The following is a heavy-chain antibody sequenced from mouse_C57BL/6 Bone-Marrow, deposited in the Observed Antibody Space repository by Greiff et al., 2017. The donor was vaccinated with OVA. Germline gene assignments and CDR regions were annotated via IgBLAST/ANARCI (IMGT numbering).Heavy chain of an antibody. Sequence: EVKLVESGGGLVQPGGSLKLSCAASGFTFSDYGMAWVRQAPRKGPEWVAFISNLAYSIYYADTVTGRFTISRENAKNTLYLEMSSLRSEDTAMYYCARVGSWFAYWGQGTLVTVSA. J-gene: IGHJ3*01. CDR1: GFTFSDYG. D-gene: IGHD1-1*02. V-gene: IGHV5-15*01. CDR3: ARVGSWFAY. CDR2: ISNLAYSI.